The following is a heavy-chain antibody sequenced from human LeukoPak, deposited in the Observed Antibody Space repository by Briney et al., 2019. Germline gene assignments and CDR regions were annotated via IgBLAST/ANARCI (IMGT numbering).Heavy chain of an antibody. D-gene: IGHD4-17*01. CDR1: GYSLTTYW. Sequence: GESLKISRNGSGYSLTTYWIGWVRHVPGKSLEWRGNIYPRDSDTRYSPSFQRQATISADKSISTAYLQWSSLQASDTAMYYCARRQPDYGDTADYWGQGTLVTVSS. CDR3: ARRQPDYGDTADY. CDR2: IYPRDSDT. J-gene: IGHJ4*02. V-gene: IGHV5-51*01.